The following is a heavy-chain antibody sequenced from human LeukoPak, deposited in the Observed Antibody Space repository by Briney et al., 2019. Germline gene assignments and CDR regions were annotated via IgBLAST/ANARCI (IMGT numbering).Heavy chain of an antibody. V-gene: IGHV3-30*02. D-gene: IGHD5-18*01. Sequence: GGSLRLSCAASGLRFSNYGMHWVRQAPGKGLEWVVFIRFDGSSKYFADSVKGRFIISRDNFQNTLILQMNNLKVEDTAVYYSAKVRVDTAMVDAFDIWGQGTRVVVSS. CDR1: GLRFSNYG. CDR3: AKVRVDTAMVDAFDI. CDR2: IRFDGSSK. J-gene: IGHJ3*02.